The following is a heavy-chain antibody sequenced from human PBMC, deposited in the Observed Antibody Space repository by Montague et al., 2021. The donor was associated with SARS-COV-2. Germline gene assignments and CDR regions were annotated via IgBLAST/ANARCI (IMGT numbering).Heavy chain of an antibody. CDR3: ARVPYRLLFVPRYYGMDV. J-gene: IGHJ6*02. CDR2: IYYSGST. CDR1: GGSISSSSYY. V-gene: IGHV4-39*07. Sequence: SETLSLTCTVSGGSISSSSYYWGWIRQPPGKGLEWIGSIYYSGSTYYNPSLKSRVTISVDTSKNQFSPKLSSATAADTAVYYCARVPYRLLFVPRYYGMDVWGQGTTVTVSS. D-gene: IGHD2-2*01.